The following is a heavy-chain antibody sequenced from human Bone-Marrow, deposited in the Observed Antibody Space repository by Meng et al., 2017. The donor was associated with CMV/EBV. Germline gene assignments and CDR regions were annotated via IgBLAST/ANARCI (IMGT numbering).Heavy chain of an antibody. CDR2: INPNSGGT. Sequence: ASVKVSCKASGYTFIGYYIHWVRQAPGQGLEWMGWINPNSGGTNYAQKFQGRVTMTRDTSISTAYMELSRLRSDDTAVYYCARDVAIYCSGGSCYRGSYWFDPWGQGTLVTVSS. CDR3: ARDVAIYCSGGSCYRGSYWFDP. V-gene: IGHV1-2*02. J-gene: IGHJ5*02. CDR1: GYTFIGYY. D-gene: IGHD2-15*01.